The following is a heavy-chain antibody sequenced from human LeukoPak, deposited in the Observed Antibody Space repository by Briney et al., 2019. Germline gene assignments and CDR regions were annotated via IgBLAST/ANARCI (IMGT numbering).Heavy chain of an antibody. CDR1: GGSISGYY. D-gene: IGHD4-23*01. V-gene: IGHV4-59*01. CDR2: IYYSGST. CDR3: ARDVGGNYFDY. Sequence: SETLSLTCTVSGGSISGYYWSWIRQPPGKGLEWIGYIYYSGSTNYNPSLKSRVTISVDTSKNQFSLKLSSVTAADTAVYYCARDVGGNYFDYWGQGTLVTVSS. J-gene: IGHJ4*02.